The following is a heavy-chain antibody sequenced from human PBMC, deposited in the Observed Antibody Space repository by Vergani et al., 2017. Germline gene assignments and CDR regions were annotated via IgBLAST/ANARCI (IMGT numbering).Heavy chain of an antibody. D-gene: IGHD3-3*01. J-gene: IGHJ3*02. Sequence: EVQLLESGGGLVQPGGSLRLSCAASGFTFSSYAMSWVRQAPGKGLEWVSAISGSGGSTYYADSVKGRFTISRDNSKNTLCLQMNSLRAEDTAVYYCAKDSPADFWSGPYAFDIWGQGTMVTVS. CDR2: ISGSGGST. V-gene: IGHV3-23*01. CDR1: GFTFSSYA. CDR3: AKDSPADFWSGPYAFDI.